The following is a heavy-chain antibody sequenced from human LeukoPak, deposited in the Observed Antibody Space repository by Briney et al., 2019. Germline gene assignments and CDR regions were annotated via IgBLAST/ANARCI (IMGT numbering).Heavy chain of an antibody. D-gene: IGHD2-15*01. V-gene: IGHV4-34*01. CDR2: INHSGST. J-gene: IGHJ4*02. CDR1: GGSFSGYY. Sequence: NPSETLSLTCAVYGGSFSGYYWSWIRQPPGKGLEWIGEINHSGSTNYNPSLKSRVTISVDTSKNQFSLKLSSVTAADTAVYYCARGRGYWFGVARHFDYWGQGTLVTVSS. CDR3: ARGRGYWFGVARHFDY.